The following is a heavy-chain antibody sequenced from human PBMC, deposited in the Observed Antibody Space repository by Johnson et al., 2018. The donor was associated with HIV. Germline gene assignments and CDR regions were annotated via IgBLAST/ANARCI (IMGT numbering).Heavy chain of an antibody. D-gene: IGHD4-23*01. CDR2: ISGSGDSI. J-gene: IGHJ3*02. CDR3: AKGHSVVTTHDAFDM. Sequence: VQLVESGGGLVQPGGSLRLSCAASGFTFSSYAMSWVRQAPGKGLEWVSAISGSGDSIYYADSVQGRYTISRDNSKNRLYMQMNSLRAEDTAVYYCAKGHSVVTTHDAFDMWGQGTMVTASS. V-gene: IGHV3-23*04. CDR1: GFTFSSYA.